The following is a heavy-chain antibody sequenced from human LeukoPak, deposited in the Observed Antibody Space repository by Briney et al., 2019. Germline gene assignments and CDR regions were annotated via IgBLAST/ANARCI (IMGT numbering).Heavy chain of an antibody. CDR1: GGSFSGYY. V-gene: IGHV4-34*01. D-gene: IGHD3-10*01. CDR2: INHSGST. CDR3: VINGSGTNIDY. J-gene: IGHJ4*02. Sequence: SETLSLTCAVYGGSFSGYYWSWIRQPPGKGLEWIGEINHSGSTNYNPSLKSRVTISVDTSKNQFSLKLSSVTAADTAVYYCVINGSGTNIDYWGQGTLVTVSS.